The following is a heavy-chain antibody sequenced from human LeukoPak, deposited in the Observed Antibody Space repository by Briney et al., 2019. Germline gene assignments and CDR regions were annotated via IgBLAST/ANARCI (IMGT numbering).Heavy chain of an antibody. J-gene: IGHJ4*02. V-gene: IGHV3-23*01. CDR2: IDSSGSYT. CDR3: ASITIFGVVNTFDY. CDR1: GFAFGNYA. Sequence: PGGSLRLSCAASGFAFGNYAMGWVRQAPGKGLEWVSSIDSSGSYTPSADSVKGRFTISRDNSENTVYLQMNSLRAEDTAVYSCASITIFGVVNTFDYWGQGTLVTVSS. D-gene: IGHD3-3*01.